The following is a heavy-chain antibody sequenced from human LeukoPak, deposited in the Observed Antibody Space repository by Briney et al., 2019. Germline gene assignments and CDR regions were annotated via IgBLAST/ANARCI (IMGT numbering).Heavy chain of an antibody. CDR1: GFTFSSYS. V-gene: IGHV3-21*01. CDR3: AKQDFLTDDNVMDV. Sequence: PGGSLRLSCAASGFTFSSYSMNWVRQAPGKGLEWVSSISSSSSYIYYADSVKGRFTISRDNAKNSLYLQMNSLRAEDTAVYYGAKQDFLTDDNVMDVGGQGTTVTV. J-gene: IGHJ6*02. D-gene: IGHD3-9*01. CDR2: ISSSSSYI.